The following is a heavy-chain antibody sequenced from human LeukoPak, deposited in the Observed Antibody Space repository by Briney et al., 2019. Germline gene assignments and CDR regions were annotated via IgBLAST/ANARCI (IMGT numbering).Heavy chain of an antibody. CDR1: GYTFTGYY. Sequence: GASVKVSGKASGYTFTGYYMHWVRQAPGQGLEWMGWINPDSGGTNYAQKFQGRVTMTRDTSISTAYMELSRLRSDDTAVYYCARIVVVVAATRAFDIWGQGTMVTVSS. CDR3: ARIVVVVAATRAFDI. CDR2: INPDSGGT. V-gene: IGHV1-2*02. D-gene: IGHD2-15*01. J-gene: IGHJ3*02.